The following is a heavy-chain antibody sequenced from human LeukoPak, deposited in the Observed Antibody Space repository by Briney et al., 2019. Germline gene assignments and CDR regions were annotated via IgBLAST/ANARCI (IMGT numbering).Heavy chain of an antibody. CDR2: IRYDGSNK. Sequence: GGPLRLSCAASGFTFSSYGMHWVRQAPGKGLEWVAFIRYDGSNKYYADSVKGRFTISRDNAKNTLYLQMNSLRAEDTAVYYCVRALGDYWGQGTLVTVSS. D-gene: IGHD3-16*01. V-gene: IGHV3-30*02. J-gene: IGHJ4*02. CDR3: VRALGDY. CDR1: GFTFSSYG.